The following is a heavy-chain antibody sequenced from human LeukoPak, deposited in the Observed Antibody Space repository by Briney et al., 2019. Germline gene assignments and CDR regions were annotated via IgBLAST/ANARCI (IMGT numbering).Heavy chain of an antibody. J-gene: IGHJ4*02. D-gene: IGHD3-10*01. V-gene: IGHV1-46*01. CDR2: INPSGGST. CDR1: GYTFTSYY. CDR3: ARDMVRGVIPGYYFDY. Sequence: GASVKVSCKASGYTFTSYYMHWVRQAPGQGLEWMGIINPSGGSTSYAQKFQGRVTMTRDTSTSTVYMELSSLRSEDTAVYYFARDMVRGVIPGYYFDYWGQGTLVTVSS.